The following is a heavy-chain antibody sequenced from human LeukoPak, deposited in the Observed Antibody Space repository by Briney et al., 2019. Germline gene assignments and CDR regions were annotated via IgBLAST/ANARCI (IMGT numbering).Heavy chain of an antibody. CDR1: GGSISSTRYY. Sequence: SETLSLTCTVSGGSISSTRYYWGWIRQPPGKGLEWIGSIYYSGSTYYNPSLESRVTISVDTSKNQFSLKLSSVTAADTAVYYCARYFDWLLYSGVGTIPYYFDYWGQGTLVTVSS. CDR2: IYYSGST. V-gene: IGHV4-39*01. D-gene: IGHD3-9*01. CDR3: ARYFDWLLYSGVGTIPYYFDY. J-gene: IGHJ4*02.